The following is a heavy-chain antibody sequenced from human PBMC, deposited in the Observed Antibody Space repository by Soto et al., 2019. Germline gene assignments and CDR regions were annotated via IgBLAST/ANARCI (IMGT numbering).Heavy chain of an antibody. CDR2: VSTNDDRT. CDR1: GYIFTAYG. J-gene: IGHJ4*02. CDR3: ARELNTESSAYYSFAF. Sequence: SVKRSCKTSGYIFTAYGLAWLRECAGQRPEWMGWVSTNDDRTNYAQKFQGRVTMTTDRSTTTTSMELRSLRPDDTAVYYCARELNTESSAYYSFAFWGQGTLVTVPQ. V-gene: IGHV1-18*01. D-gene: IGHD3-22*01.